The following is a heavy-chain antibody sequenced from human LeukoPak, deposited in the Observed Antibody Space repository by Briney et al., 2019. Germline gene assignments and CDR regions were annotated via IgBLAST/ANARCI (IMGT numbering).Heavy chain of an antibody. D-gene: IGHD3-9*01. CDR2: ISGSGGNT. CDR1: GVTVSINS. Sequence: GGSLRLSCTVSGVTVSINSMSWVRQAPGKGLEWVSAISGSGGNTYYADSVKGRFTISRDNSKNTLYLQMNSLRAEDTAVYYCAKDGASGYFDWYGGWFDPWGQGTLVTVSS. J-gene: IGHJ5*02. V-gene: IGHV3-23*01. CDR3: AKDGASGYFDWYGGWFDP.